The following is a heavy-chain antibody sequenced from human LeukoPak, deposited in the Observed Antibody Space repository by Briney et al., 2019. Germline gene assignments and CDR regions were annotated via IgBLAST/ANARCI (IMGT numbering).Heavy chain of an antibody. CDR2: ISGSGGST. Sequence: PGGSLRLSCAASGFTFSSYAMSWARQAPGKGLEWVSAISGSGGSTYYADSVKGRFTISRDNSKNTLYLQMNSLRAEDTAVYYCAKSGYCSSTSCYGHYYYYYGMDVWGQGTTVTVSS. CDR3: AKSGYCSSTSCYGHYYYYYGMDV. V-gene: IGHV3-23*01. J-gene: IGHJ6*02. CDR1: GFTFSSYA. D-gene: IGHD2-2*03.